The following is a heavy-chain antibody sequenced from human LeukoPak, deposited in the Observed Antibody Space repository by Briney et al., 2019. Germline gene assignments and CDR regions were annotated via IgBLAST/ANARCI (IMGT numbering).Heavy chain of an antibody. J-gene: IGHJ4*02. V-gene: IGHV4-61*10. CDR2: IYYSGST. Sequence: KTSETLSLTCTVSGGSISSGSYYWSWIRQPAGKGLEWIGRIYYSGSTNYNPSLKSRVTISVDTSKNQFSLKLSSVTAADTAVYYCARAAHGHDFWSGYLDWGQGTLVTVSS. CDR1: GGSISSGSYY. CDR3: ARAAHGHDFWSGYLD. D-gene: IGHD3-3*01.